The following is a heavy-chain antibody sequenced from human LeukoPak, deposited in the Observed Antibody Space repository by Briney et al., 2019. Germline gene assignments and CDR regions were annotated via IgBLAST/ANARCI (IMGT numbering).Heavy chain of an antibody. Sequence: ASVKVSCKASGYTFTSYAMHWVRQAPGQRLEWMGWINAGNGNTKYSQKFQGRVTITRDTSASTAYMELSSLRSDDTAVYYCARERGEYYYDSSGSYYFDYWGQGTLVTVSS. V-gene: IGHV1-3*01. CDR2: INAGNGNT. J-gene: IGHJ4*02. D-gene: IGHD3-22*01. CDR1: GYTFTSYA. CDR3: ARERGEYYYDSSGSYYFDY.